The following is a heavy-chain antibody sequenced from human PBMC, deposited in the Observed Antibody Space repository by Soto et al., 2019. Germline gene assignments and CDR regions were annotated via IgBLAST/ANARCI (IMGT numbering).Heavy chain of an antibody. CDR3: ARYRSEYVWGSYRYTFDY. V-gene: IGHV4-30-4*01. CDR2: IYYSGST. J-gene: IGHJ4*02. Sequence: QVQLQESGPGLVKPSQTLSLTCTVSGGSISSGDYYWSWIRQPPGKGLEWIGYIYYSGSTYYNPSIKSRVTISVDTSKNQFSLKLSSVTAADTAVYYCARYRSEYVWGSYRYTFDYWGQGTLVTVSS. CDR1: GGSISSGDYY. D-gene: IGHD3-16*02.